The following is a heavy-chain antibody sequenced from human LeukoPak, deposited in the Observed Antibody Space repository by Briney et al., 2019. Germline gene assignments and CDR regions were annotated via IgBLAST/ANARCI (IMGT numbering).Heavy chain of an antibody. CDR2: ITTYNGNT. V-gene: IGHV1-18*01. CDR3: ARCILATCRYLPSFDF. Sequence: ASVKVSCKASGYTFTGYGISWVRQAPGQGLEWMGWITTYNGNTNFAQKVQGRVTMTTDTSTSTAYMELRSLRSGDTAVYYCARCILATCRYLPSFDFWGQGTLVTVSS. D-gene: IGHD3-3*02. J-gene: IGHJ4*02. CDR1: GYTFTGYG.